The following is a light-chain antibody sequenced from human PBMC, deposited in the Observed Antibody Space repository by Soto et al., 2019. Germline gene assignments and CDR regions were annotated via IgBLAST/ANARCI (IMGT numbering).Light chain of an antibody. CDR3: QQFGSSPWT. J-gene: IGKJ1*01. V-gene: IGKV3-20*01. CDR1: QSISNY. CDR2: AAS. Sequence: EIVLTQSPGTLSLSPGERATLSCRASQSISNYLAWYQQRPGQSPRLLIYAASSRATGVPDRFSGGGSATDFTLTVSRLEPEDFAVYYCQQFGSSPWTFGQGTKVEIK.